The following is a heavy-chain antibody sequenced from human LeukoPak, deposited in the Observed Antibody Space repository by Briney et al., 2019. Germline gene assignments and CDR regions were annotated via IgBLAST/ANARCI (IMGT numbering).Heavy chain of an antibody. J-gene: IGHJ4*02. CDR1: GFTFSSYS. CDR3: ARVYTTSSSWYGDFDY. CDR2: ITSSSGTI. V-gene: IGHV3-48*01. Sequence: HPGGSLRLSCAASGFTFSSYSMNWVRQAPGKGLEWVSYITSSSGTIYYADSVKGRFTISRDNAKNSLYLQMNSLRAEDTSVYYCARVYTTSSSWYGDFDYWGQGTLVTVSS. D-gene: IGHD6-13*01.